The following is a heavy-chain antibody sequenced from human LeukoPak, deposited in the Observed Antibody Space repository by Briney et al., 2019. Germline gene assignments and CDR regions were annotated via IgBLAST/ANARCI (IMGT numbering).Heavy chain of an antibody. CDR2: INHNGST. V-gene: IGHV4-34*01. CDR1: GGSFSGYY. D-gene: IGHD2-2*01. CDR3: ARRPLIVVVPAAIGAFDI. J-gene: IGHJ3*02. Sequence: PSETLSLTCAVYGGSFSGYYWSWIRQPPGKGLEWIGEINHNGSTNYNPSLKSRVTISVDTSKNQFSLKLSSVTAADTAVYYCARRPLIVVVPAAIGAFDIWGQGTMVTVSS.